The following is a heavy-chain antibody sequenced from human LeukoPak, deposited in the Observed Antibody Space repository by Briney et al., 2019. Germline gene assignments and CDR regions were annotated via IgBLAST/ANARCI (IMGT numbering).Heavy chain of an antibody. CDR2: VYAGGSGSGGTT. J-gene: IGHJ4*02. Sequence: GGSLRLSCAASGFTFSSYSMNWVRQAPGKGLEWVSVVYAGGSGSGGTTYYADSVKGRFTISRDNSKNTLYLQMNSLRAEDTAVYYCARDSDYYDSSGYADYWGQGTLVTVSS. V-gene: IGHV3-NL1*01. D-gene: IGHD3-22*01. CDR1: GFTFSSYS. CDR3: ARDSDYYDSSGYADY.